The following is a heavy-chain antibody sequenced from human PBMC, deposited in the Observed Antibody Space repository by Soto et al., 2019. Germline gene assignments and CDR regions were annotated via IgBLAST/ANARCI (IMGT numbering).Heavy chain of an antibody. CDR3: ARGWYYFDF. V-gene: IGHV4-38-2*01. CDR2: IYYGGTT. Sequence: SETLSLTCDVSVEPMTGGYYWSWIRQSPGKGLECIGSIYYGGTTYYNPSLRSRLAISIDTSKNQFSLRLSSVTAADTALYYCARGWYYFDFWCQGXLLIVYS. D-gene: IGHD2-15*01. J-gene: IGHJ4*02. CDR1: VEPMTGGYY.